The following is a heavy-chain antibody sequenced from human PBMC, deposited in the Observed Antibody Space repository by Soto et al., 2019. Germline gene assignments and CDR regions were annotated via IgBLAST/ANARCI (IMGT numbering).Heavy chain of an antibody. CDR3: ARVGVKSDAFDI. Sequence: GGSMRLSSAASGFTFSSYTMNWVRQAPGKGLDWLSYISSSSNTIYYADSVKGRFTISRDNAKNSLYLQMNSLRDEDTAVYYCARVGVKSDAFDIWGQGTMVTVSS. D-gene: IGHD1-26*01. CDR2: ISSSSNTI. CDR1: GFTFSSYT. J-gene: IGHJ3*02. V-gene: IGHV3-48*02.